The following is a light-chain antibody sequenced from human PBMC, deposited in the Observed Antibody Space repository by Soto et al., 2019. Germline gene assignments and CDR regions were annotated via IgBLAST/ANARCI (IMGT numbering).Light chain of an antibody. V-gene: IGKV3-20*01. CDR1: QSVSSSY. J-gene: IGKJ1*01. Sequence: EIVVTQSPGTMSLSPGERDTLSCRASQSVSSSYLAWYQQKPGQAPRLLIYGASSRATGIPDRFSGSGSGTDFTLTISRLEPEDFAVYYCQQYGSSLWTFGQGTKVEIK. CDR2: GAS. CDR3: QQYGSSLWT.